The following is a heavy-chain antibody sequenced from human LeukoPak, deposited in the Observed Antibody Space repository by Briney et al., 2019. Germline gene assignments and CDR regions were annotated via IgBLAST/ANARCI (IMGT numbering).Heavy chain of an antibody. CDR3: ARGSYAMGV. V-gene: IGHV3-74*01. Sequence: GGSLRLSCAASRFTFSSYWMHWVRQAPGKGLVWVSRINSDGSSTSYADSVKGRFTISRDNAKNTLYLQMSSLTAEDTAIYYCARGSYAMGVWGQGTTVTVSS. CDR1: RFTFSSYW. J-gene: IGHJ6*02. CDR2: INSDGSST.